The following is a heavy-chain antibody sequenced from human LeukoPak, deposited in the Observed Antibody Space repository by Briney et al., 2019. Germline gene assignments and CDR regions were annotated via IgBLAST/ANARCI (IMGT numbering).Heavy chain of an antibody. J-gene: IGHJ3*02. CDR1: GGSISSSSYY. D-gene: IGHD2-15*01. Sequence: SETLSLTCTVSGGSISSSSYYWGWIRQPPGKGLEWIGSIYYSGSTYYNPSLKSRVTISVDTSKNQFSLKLSSVTAADTAVYYCARDDGSFYAFDIWGQGTMVTVSS. CDR3: ARDDGSFYAFDI. V-gene: IGHV4-39*07. CDR2: IYYSGST.